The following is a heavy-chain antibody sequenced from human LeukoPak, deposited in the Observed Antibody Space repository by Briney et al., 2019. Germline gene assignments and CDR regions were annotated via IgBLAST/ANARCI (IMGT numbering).Heavy chain of an antibody. CDR2: IYYSGST. CDR3: ARDVVVTAFDY. V-gene: IGHV4-59*12. D-gene: IGHD2-21*02. J-gene: IGHJ4*02. CDR1: GGSISSYY. Sequence: VQLQESGPGLVKPSETLSLTCTVSGGSISSYYWSWIRQPPGKGLEWIGYIYYSGSTNYNPSLKSRVTISVDTSKNQFSLKLSSVTAADTAVYYCARDVVVTAFDYWGQGTLVTVSS.